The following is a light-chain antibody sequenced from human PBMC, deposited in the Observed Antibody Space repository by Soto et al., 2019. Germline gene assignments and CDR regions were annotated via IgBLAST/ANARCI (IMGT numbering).Light chain of an antibody. CDR3: QQYDSYSRT. CDR1: QSISSN. J-gene: IGKJ1*01. Sequence: EIVMTQSPATLSVTPGGRATLSCRASQSISSNLAWYQQKPGQAPRLLIYGASTRATGIAARFSGSGSGTDFTLTISSLQPDDFATYYCQQYDSYSRTFGQGTKVDIK. CDR2: GAS. V-gene: IGKV3-15*01.